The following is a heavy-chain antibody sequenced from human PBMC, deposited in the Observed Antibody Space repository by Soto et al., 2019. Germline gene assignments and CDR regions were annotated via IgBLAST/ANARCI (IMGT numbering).Heavy chain of an antibody. CDR1: GFTFSSYG. CDR2: IWYDGSNK. CDR3: ARDDGDYEADYYYGMDV. V-gene: IGHV3-33*01. D-gene: IGHD4-17*01. Sequence: QVQLVESGGGVVQPGRSLRLSCAASGFTFSSYGMHWVRQAPGKGLEWVAVIWYDGSNKYYADSVKGRFTISRDNSKNTLYPQMTSLRAEDTAVYYCARDDGDYEADYYYGMDVWGQGTTVTVSS. J-gene: IGHJ6*02.